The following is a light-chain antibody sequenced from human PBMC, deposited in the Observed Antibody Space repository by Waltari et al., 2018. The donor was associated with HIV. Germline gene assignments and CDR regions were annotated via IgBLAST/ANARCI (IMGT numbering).Light chain of an antibody. Sequence: QSALTQPPSVSGSPGQSVTISCTGTISDVGIYNRVSWYQQSPGTAPKIIIFEVTKRPSGVPGRFSGSKSANTASLTISGLQAEDEADYYCCSYTIANTFVFGTGTMVTVL. CDR2: EVT. CDR3: CSYTIANTFV. V-gene: IGLV2-18*02. CDR1: ISDVGIYNR. J-gene: IGLJ1*01.